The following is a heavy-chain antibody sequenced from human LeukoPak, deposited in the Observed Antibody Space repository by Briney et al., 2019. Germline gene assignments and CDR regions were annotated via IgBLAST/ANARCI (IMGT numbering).Heavy chain of an antibody. CDR1: GGSISSYY. Sequence: PSETLSLTCTVSGGSISSYYWSWIRQPPGKGLEWLGYIYYSGSTNYNPSLKSRVTISVDTSKNQFSLKLSSVTAADTAVYYCARHKVGEWDFDYWGQGTLVTVSS. CDR3: ARHKVGEWDFDY. CDR2: IYYSGST. V-gene: IGHV4-59*08. D-gene: IGHD1-26*01. J-gene: IGHJ4*02.